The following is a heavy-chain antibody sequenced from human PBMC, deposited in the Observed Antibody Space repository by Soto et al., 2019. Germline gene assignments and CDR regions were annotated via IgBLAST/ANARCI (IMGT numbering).Heavy chain of an antibody. CDR3: AGDRTEYHYGMDV. V-gene: IGHV1-3*01. CDR2: IDAGNGNT. CDR1: GYTFTSYT. J-gene: IGHJ6*02. Sequence: ASVKVSCKASGYTFTSYTIHWVRQTPGQRLEWMGWIDAGNGNTKYPQKFQGRVTITRDTSASTAYMELSRLRSEDTAVYYCAGDRTEYHYGMDVWGQGTTVTVSS.